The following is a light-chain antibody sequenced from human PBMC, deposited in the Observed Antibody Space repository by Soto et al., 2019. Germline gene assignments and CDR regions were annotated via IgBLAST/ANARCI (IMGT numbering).Light chain of an antibody. V-gene: IGLV2-14*03. Sequence: QSALTQPASVSCSPGQSITISCTGTSSDVGAYNYVSWYQQHPGKAPKLMIYDVTNRPSGVSNRFSGSKSGYTASLTISGLQAEDEADYYCSSYTTSSTYVFGNGTKVTVL. J-gene: IGLJ1*01. CDR2: DVT. CDR1: SSDVGAYNY. CDR3: SSYTTSSTYV.